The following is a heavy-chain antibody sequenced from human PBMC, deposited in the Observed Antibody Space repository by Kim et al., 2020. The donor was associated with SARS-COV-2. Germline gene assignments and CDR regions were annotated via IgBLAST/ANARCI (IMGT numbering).Heavy chain of an antibody. CDR1: GFTFSSYE. D-gene: IGHD5-12*01. J-gene: IGHJ6*03. Sequence: GGSLRLSCAASGFTFSSYEMNWVRQAPGKGLEWVSYISSSGRTIYYADSVKGRFTIYRDKAKNSLYLQMNSLRAEDTAVYYYAREEGEMATIWDYYYYIDVWGKGTTVTVS. CDR3: AREEGEMATIWDYYYYIDV. CDR2: ISSSGRTI. V-gene: IGHV3-48*03.